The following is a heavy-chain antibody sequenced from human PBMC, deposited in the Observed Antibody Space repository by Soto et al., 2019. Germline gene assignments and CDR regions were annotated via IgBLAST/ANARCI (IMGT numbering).Heavy chain of an antibody. J-gene: IGHJ6*02. CDR2: ISAYNGNT. D-gene: IGHD3-10*01. Sequence: ASVKVSCKASGYTFTSYGISWVRQAPGQGLEWMGWISAYNGNTNYAQKLQGRVTMTTDTSTSTTYMELRSLRSDDTAVYYCARVPMPSMVRGVGYYYYGMDVWGQGTTVTVSS. CDR1: GYTFTSYG. CDR3: ARVPMPSMVRGVGYYYYGMDV. V-gene: IGHV1-18*01.